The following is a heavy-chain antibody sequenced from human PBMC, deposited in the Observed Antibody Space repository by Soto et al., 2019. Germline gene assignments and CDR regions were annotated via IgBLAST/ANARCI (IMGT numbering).Heavy chain of an antibody. CDR3: ARDLDISGSYYTDY. D-gene: IGHD3-10*01. V-gene: IGHV1-18*01. J-gene: IGHJ4*02. Sequence: QVQLVQSGAEVKKPGASVKVSCKASSYPFTSAGISWVRQAPGQELEWMGWISVYNDNTKYAQKFQGRVIMTTDTSTTTAYMELRSLTSDDTAVYYCARDLDISGSYYTDYWGQGTLVTVSA. CDR1: SYPFTSAG. CDR2: ISVYNDNT.